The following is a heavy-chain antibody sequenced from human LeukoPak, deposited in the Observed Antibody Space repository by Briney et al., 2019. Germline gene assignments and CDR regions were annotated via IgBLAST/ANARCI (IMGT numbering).Heavy chain of an antibody. CDR3: AKDYGSGSPYVDY. CDR1: GFTFSSYG. J-gene: IGHJ4*02. Sequence: GGSLRLSCAAAGFTFSSYGMHWVRQAPGKGLEWVAVISYDGSNKYYADSVKGRFTISRDNSKNTLYLQMNSLRAEDTAVYYCAKDYGSGSPYVDYWGQGTLVTVSS. D-gene: IGHD3-10*01. CDR2: ISYDGSNK. V-gene: IGHV3-30*18.